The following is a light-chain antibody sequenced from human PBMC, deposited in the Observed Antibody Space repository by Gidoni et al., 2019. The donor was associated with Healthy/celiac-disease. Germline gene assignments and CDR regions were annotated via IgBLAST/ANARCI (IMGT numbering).Light chain of an antibody. CDR1: QDISNY. CDR2: DAS. V-gene: IGKV1-33*01. J-gene: IGKJ2*01. Sequence: DIQMTQSPSSLSASVGDRVTITCQASQDISNYLNWYQQKPGKAPKLLIYDASNLETGVPSRFSGSGSGTDFTFNISSLQPEDIATYYCQQYDNLPPDTFGQXTKLEIK. CDR3: QQYDNLPPDT.